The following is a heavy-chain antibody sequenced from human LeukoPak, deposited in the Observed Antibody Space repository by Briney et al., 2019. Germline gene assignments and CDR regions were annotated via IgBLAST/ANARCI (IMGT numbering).Heavy chain of an antibody. V-gene: IGHV4-38-2*01. D-gene: IGHD6-19*01. CDR1: DYSISSGYY. CDR3: VRRDPGWNYFDY. Sequence: SETLSLTCAVSDYSISSGYYWGWIRQPPGKGLQWIGDIFYTGKNNYNPSLKSRVTISLDTSKDHLSLHLTSVLAADTAIYYCVRRDPGWNYFDYWGQGILVTVSS. J-gene: IGHJ4*02. CDR2: IFYTGKN.